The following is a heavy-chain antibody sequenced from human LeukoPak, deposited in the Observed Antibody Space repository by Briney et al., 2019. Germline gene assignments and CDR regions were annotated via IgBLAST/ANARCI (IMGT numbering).Heavy chain of an antibody. CDR3: ARVDIFDRNSGVDY. V-gene: IGHV1-46*01. J-gene: IGHJ4*02. Sequence: GASVRVSCKASGYTFTSYYMHWVRQAPGQGLEWMGIINPSGGTTGYAQKFQGRVTMTRDMSTSTVYMELSSLRSEDTAVYYCARVDIFDRNSGVDYWGQGTLVIVSS. D-gene: IGHD4-23*01. CDR1: GYTFTSYY. CDR2: INPSGGTT.